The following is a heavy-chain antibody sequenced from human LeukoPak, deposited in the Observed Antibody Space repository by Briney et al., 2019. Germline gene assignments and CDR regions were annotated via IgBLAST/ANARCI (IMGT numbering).Heavy chain of an antibody. CDR1: GYTFTGYY. Sequence: ASVKVSCKASGYTFTGYYMHWVRQAPGQGLEWMGRINPNSGGTNYAQEFQGRVTMTRDTSISTAYMELSRLRSDDTAVYYCARAYYYDSSGEDAFDIWGQGTMVTASS. CDR2: INPNSGGT. CDR3: ARAYYYDSSGEDAFDI. J-gene: IGHJ3*02. V-gene: IGHV1-2*06. D-gene: IGHD3-22*01.